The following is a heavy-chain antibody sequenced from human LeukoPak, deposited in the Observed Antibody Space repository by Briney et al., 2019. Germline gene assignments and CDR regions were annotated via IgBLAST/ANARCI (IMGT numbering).Heavy chain of an antibody. D-gene: IGHD2-2*01. CDR3: ARGGKVVQAAPSEYFQH. CDR2: INHSGST. CDR1: GGSFSGYY. V-gene: IGHV4-34*01. J-gene: IGHJ1*01. Sequence: PSETLSLTCAVYGGSFSGYYWSWIRQPPGKGLEWIGEINHSGSTNYNPSLKSRVTISVDTSKNQFSLKLSSVTAADTAVYYCARGGKVVQAAPSEYFQHWGQGTLVTVSS.